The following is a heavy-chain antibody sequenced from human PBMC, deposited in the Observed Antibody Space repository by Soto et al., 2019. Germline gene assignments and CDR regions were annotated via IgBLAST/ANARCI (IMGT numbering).Heavy chain of an antibody. D-gene: IGHD3-22*01. CDR2: ISGSGGST. CDR1: GFTFSSYA. CDR3: AKEGSKPMIVVVIRGNWFDP. Sequence: GSLRLSCAASGFTFSSYAMSWVRQAPGKGLEWVSAISGSGGSTYYADSVKGRFTISRDNSKNTLYLQMNSLRAEDTAVYYCAKEGSKPMIVVVIRGNWFDPWGQGTLVTVSS. J-gene: IGHJ5*02. V-gene: IGHV3-23*01.